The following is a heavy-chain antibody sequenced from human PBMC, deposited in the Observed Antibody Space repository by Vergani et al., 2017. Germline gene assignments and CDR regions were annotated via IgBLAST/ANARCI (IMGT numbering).Heavy chain of an antibody. V-gene: IGHV3-30*03. CDR2: ISYDGTQK. Sequence: QVQLVESGGGVVQPGRSLRLSCAASGFTFSSYGMHWVRQAPGKGLEWVAVISYDGTQKYYADSVKGRFTISRDNSKSTLYLQMNSLRTEDTAVYYCATKSCGTPGWQIGYFREWGQGALVTVSS. D-gene: IGHD1-1*01. CDR1: GFTFSSYG. CDR3: ATKSCGTPGWQIGYFRE. J-gene: IGHJ1*01.